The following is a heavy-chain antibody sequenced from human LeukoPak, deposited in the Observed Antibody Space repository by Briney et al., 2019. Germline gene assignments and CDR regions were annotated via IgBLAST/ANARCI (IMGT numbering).Heavy chain of an antibody. D-gene: IGHD1-26*01. J-gene: IGHJ4*02. CDR1: GYTFTAYY. Sequence: ASVKVSCKASGYTFTAYYLHWVRQAPGQGLEWMGWINSNSGDTNSAQKFQGRVTLTRDTSITTAYMEMSSLSSDDTAVYYCVRVSLSPPLPIDYWGQGTLVTVSS. CDR3: VRVSLSPPLPIDY. V-gene: IGHV1-2*02. CDR2: INSNSGDT.